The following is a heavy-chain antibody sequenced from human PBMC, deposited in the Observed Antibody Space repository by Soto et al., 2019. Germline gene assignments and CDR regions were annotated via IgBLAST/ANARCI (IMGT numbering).Heavy chain of an antibody. V-gene: IGHV1-69*13. Sequence: GASVKVSCKTSGGTFSSYAISWVRQAPGQGLEWMGGIIPIFGTANYAQKFQGRVTITADESTSTAYMELSSLRSEDTAVYYCASAGGTYRYCSGGSCYSRHDAFDIWGQGTMVTVSS. D-gene: IGHD2-15*01. CDR3: ASAGGTYRYCSGGSCYSRHDAFDI. J-gene: IGHJ3*02. CDR2: IIPIFGTA. CDR1: GGTFSSYA.